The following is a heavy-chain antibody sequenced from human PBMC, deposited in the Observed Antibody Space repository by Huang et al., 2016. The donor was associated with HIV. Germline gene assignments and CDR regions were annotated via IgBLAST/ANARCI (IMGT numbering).Heavy chain of an antibody. J-gene: IGHJ4*02. CDR1: GYAFKSHN. Sequence: QVQLVQSGAEVRKPGASVKVSCKTSGYAFKSHNINWVRQASGQGLEWMGGRKPGTGNRGCGKRFQGGVITYINRSINTDYMELSGLMSEDTGIYYCAKGRTFSRKACGVDCLAAEWGQGSLVTVSP. D-gene: IGHD2-21*02. CDR2: RKPGTGNR. CDR3: AKGRTFSRKACGVDCLAAE. V-gene: IGHV1-8*01.